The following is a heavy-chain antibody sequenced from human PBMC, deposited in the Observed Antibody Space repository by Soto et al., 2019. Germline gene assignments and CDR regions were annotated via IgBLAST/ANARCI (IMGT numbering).Heavy chain of an antibody. Sequence: SVKVSCKASGGTISSYAISWVRQAPGQGLEWMGGIIPIFGTANYAQKFQGRVTITADESTSTAYMELSSLRSEDTAVYYCARDELAGCGGDCYYYYYYGVDVWGQATTVTVSS. CDR3: ARDELAGCGGDCYYYYYYGVDV. J-gene: IGHJ6*01. V-gene: IGHV1-69*13. CDR1: GGTISSYA. CDR2: IIPIFGTA. D-gene: IGHD2-21*02.